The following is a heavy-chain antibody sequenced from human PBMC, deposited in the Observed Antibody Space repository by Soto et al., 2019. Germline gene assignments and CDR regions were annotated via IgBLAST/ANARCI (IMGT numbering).Heavy chain of an antibody. CDR3: AKLIVVVVAATKTRFDY. V-gene: IGHV3-23*01. D-gene: IGHD2-15*01. CDR1: GFTFSSYA. CDR2: ISGSGGST. Sequence: GGSLRLSCAASGFTFSSYAMSWVRQAPGKGLEWVSAISGSGGSTYYADSVKGRFTISRDNSKNTLYLQMNSLRAEDTAVYYCAKLIVVVVAATKTRFDYWGQGTLVTVSS. J-gene: IGHJ4*02.